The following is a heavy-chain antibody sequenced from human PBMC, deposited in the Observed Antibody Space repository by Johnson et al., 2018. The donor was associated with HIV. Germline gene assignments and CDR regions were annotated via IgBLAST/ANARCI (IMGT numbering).Heavy chain of an antibody. CDR1: GFSFSSYA. V-gene: IGHV3-30*18. CDR2: ISFDGDDK. CDR3: AKERRAPRAFDI. Sequence: QMLLVESGGGLVQPGGSLRLSCAASGFSFSSYAMHWVRQSPGKGLEWVAVISFDGDDKYYADSVKGRFTISRDNSKSTFFLQMNSLTPEDTGVYYCAKERRAPRAFDIWGQGTMVTVSS. J-gene: IGHJ3*02.